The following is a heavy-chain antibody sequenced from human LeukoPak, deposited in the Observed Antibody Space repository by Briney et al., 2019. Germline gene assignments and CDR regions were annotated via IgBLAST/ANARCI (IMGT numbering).Heavy chain of an antibody. CDR3: ARNGGNSDVDD. D-gene: IGHD4-23*01. Sequence: PSGTLSLTCAVSGGSISISNWWTWVRQPPGKGLEWIGEVYHSGSTNYNPSLKSRVTTSVDKSKNQFSLKLNSVTAADTAVYYCARNGGNSDVDDWGQGTLDTVSS. V-gene: IGHV4-4*02. CDR1: GGSISISNW. CDR2: VYHSGST. J-gene: IGHJ4*02.